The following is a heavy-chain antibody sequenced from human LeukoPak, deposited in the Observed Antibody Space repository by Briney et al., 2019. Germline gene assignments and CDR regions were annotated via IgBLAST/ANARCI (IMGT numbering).Heavy chain of an antibody. CDR2: VNLQGST. Sequence: SGTLSLTCGVSGGSITNTNYWTWVRQPPGEGLEWIGEVNLQGSTNYNPSLMGRVAIAVDTSENHISLQLTSVTAADTAVYYCAREGGPYRPLDYSGQGTLVTVSS. J-gene: IGHJ4*02. V-gene: IGHV4-4*02. CDR1: GGSITNTNY. CDR3: AREGGPYRPLDY.